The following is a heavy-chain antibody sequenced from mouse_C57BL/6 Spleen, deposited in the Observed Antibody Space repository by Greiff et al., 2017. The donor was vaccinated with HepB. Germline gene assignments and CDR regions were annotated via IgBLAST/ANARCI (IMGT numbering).Heavy chain of an antibody. CDR3: ARRGSDAMDY. CDR2: IYPGDGDT. V-gene: IGHV1-82*01. Sequence: QVQLQQSGPELVKPGASVKISCKASGYAFSSSWMNWVKQRPGKGLEWIGRIYPGDGDTNYNGKFKGKATLTADKSSSTAYMQLSSLTSEDSTVYFCARRGSDAMDYWGQGTSVTVSS. CDR1: GYAFSSSW. J-gene: IGHJ4*01.